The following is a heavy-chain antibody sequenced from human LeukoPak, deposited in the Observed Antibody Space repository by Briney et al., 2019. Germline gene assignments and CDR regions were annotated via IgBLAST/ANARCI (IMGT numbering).Heavy chain of an antibody. J-gene: IGHJ4*02. CDR2: IWYDGSNK. CDR3: ARDRVAAAGLFDY. CDR1: GFTFSSYG. D-gene: IGHD6-13*01. V-gene: IGHV3-33*01. Sequence: GGSLRLSCAESGFTFSSYGMHWVRQAPGKGLEWVAVIWYDGSNKYYADSVKGRFTISRDNSKNTLYLQMNSLRAEDTAVYYCARDRVAAAGLFDYWGQGTLVTVSS.